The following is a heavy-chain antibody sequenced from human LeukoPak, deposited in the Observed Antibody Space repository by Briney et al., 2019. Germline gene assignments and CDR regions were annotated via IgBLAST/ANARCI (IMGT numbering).Heavy chain of an antibody. V-gene: IGHV1-69*05. CDR3: ARVVTAGTFDY. CDR2: IIPIFGTA. CDR1: GGTFSSYA. J-gene: IGHJ4*02. D-gene: IGHD2-21*02. Sequence: GASVKVSCKASGGTFSSYAISWVRQAPGQGLEWMGGIIPIFGTANYAQKFQGRVTITTDESTSTAYMELGSLRSEDTAVYYRARVVTAGTFDYWGQGTLVTVSS.